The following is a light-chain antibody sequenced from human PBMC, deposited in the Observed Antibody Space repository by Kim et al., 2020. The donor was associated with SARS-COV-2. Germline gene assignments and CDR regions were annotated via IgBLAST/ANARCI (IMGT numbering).Light chain of an antibody. CDR1: QSVLYSSSNKNY. Sequence: IVMTQSPDSLAVSLGERATINCKSSQSVLYSSSNKNYLAWYQQKPGQPPNLLIYWASTRESGVPDRFSGSGSGTDFTLTISSLQAEDVAVYYCQKYYTTPPTFGGGTKLEI. V-gene: IGKV4-1*01. J-gene: IGKJ4*01. CDR2: WAS. CDR3: QKYYTTPPT.